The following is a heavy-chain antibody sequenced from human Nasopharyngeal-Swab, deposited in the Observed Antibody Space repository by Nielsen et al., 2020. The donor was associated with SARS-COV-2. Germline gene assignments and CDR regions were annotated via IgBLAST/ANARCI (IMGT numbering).Heavy chain of an antibody. Sequence: GESLKISCAASGFIFSDYFIDWVRQAPGRGLEWVGRIKNKVYNHTTEYAASVTGRYTISRDDAKNSAFLQMNSLKIEDTAVYYCALIRGAAGSWGQGTLVTVHS. D-gene: IGHD6-13*01. CDR1: GFIFSDYF. J-gene: IGHJ5*02. CDR2: IKNKVYNHTT. V-gene: IGHV3-72*01. CDR3: ALIRGAAGS.